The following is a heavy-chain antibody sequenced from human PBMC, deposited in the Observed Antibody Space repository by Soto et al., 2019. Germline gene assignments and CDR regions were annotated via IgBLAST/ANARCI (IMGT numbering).Heavy chain of an antibody. CDR3: TRGGDAYKNGH. CDR2: IHYSGST. Sequence: QVQLQESGPGLVKPSETLSLTCTVPGGSVTIGTYYWSWIRQPPGKGLEWIGFIHYSGSTNYNPSLKSRVTTSVDKSKNQFFLKLTSVNAADTAVYYCTRGGDAYKNGHWGQGTLVTVSS. CDR1: GGSVTIGTYY. V-gene: IGHV4-61*01. D-gene: IGHD2-21*01. J-gene: IGHJ4*02.